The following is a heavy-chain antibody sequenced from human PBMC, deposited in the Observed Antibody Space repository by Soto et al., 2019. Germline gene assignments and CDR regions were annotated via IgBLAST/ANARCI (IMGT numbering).Heavy chain of an antibody. D-gene: IGHD2-2*01. Sequence: EVQLLESGGGLVQPGGSLRLSCAASGFTFSSYAMSWVRQAPGKGLEWVSPISGRGGSTYYADSANGRFTISRDNSKNTLYLQMNSLRAEDTAVYYCAKDMGYCISTSCYDPGMDVWGQGTTVTVSS. J-gene: IGHJ6*02. CDR1: GFTFSSYA. V-gene: IGHV3-23*01. CDR3: AKDMGYCISTSCYDPGMDV. CDR2: ISGRGGST.